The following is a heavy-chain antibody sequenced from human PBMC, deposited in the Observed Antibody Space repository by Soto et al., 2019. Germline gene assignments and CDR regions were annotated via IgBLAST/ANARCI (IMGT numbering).Heavy chain of an antibody. CDR2: INHRGST. J-gene: IGHJ4*02. D-gene: IGHD6-13*01. CDR3: ARTPTYSASWYYPIDY. Sequence: WNCKQKPPGKGLEWIGEINHRGSTKYNPSLKSRVTISADTSKNQISLKLTSMTAADAAVYYCARTPTYSASWYYPIDYWGQGTPVTVSS. V-gene: IGHV4-34*01.